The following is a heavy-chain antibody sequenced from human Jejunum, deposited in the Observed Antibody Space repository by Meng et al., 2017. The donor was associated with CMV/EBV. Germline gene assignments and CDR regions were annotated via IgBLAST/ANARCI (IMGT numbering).Heavy chain of an antibody. Sequence: ASGFTFSSYAMHWVRQAPGKGLEWVAVTPFDGNNEHYADSVKGRFTISRDNSKNTLYLQVNSLRLEDTGVYYCARGTGSGSWLIDSWGQGTLVTVSS. J-gene: IGHJ4*02. CDR3: ARGTGSGSWLIDS. D-gene: IGHD6-13*01. V-gene: IGHV3-30*04. CDR2: TPFDGNNE. CDR1: GFTFSSYA.